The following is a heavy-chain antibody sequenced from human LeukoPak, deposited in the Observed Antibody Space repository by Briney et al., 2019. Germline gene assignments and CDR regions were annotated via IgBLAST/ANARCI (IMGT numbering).Heavy chain of an antibody. Sequence: GGSLRLSCAASGFSFSDYYMNWIRQAPGKGLEWISYIVGSGTSAYYADSVKGRFSISRDNAKKSLYLQVNNLRAEDTAVYYCARHLGYCSGGSCYSDYYYGMDVWGQGTTVTVSS. V-gene: IGHV3-11*01. D-gene: IGHD2-15*01. CDR2: IVGSGTSA. CDR3: ARHLGYCSGGSCYSDYYYGMDV. J-gene: IGHJ6*02. CDR1: GFSFSDYY.